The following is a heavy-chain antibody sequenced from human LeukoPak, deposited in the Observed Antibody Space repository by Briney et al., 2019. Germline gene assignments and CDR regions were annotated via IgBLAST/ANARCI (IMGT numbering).Heavy chain of an antibody. CDR3: ARAGTTGDFDY. J-gene: IGHJ4*02. V-gene: IGHV3-53*01. CDR1: GFTVSSNY. CDR2: IYSGGST. Sequence: GGSLRLSCAASGFTVSSNYMSWVRQAPGKGLEWVSAIYSGGSTYYADSVKGRFTISRDNSKNTLYLQMNSLRAEDTAVYYCARAGTTGDFDYWGQGTLVTVSS. D-gene: IGHD4-11*01.